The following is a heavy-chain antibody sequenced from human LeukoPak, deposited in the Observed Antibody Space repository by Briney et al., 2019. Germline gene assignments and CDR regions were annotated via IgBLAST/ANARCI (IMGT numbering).Heavy chain of an antibody. V-gene: IGHV3-66*01. D-gene: IGHD2-2*01. CDR3: TSVGYQLPYAFDI. CDR2: IYSGGST. Sequence: GGSLRLSCAASGFTVSSNYMSWVRQAPGKGLEWVSVIYSGGSTYYADSVKGRFTISRDNSKNTLYLQMNSLRAEDTAVYYCTSVGYQLPYAFDIWGQGTMVTVSS. CDR1: GFTVSSNY. J-gene: IGHJ3*02.